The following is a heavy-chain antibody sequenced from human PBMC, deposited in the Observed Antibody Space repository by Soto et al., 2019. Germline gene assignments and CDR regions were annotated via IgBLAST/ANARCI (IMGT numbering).Heavy chain of an antibody. CDR2: IYPGDSDT. Sequence: RDSRKISCKGSVYSFTSYWIGWVRQLPGKGLEWMGIIYPGDSDTRYSPSFQGQVTISADKSISTAYLQWSSLKASDTAMYYCARQTRSSGYEARLDTWGHGPLV. V-gene: IGHV5-51*01. D-gene: IGHD5-12*01. J-gene: IGHJ5*01. CDR1: VYSFTSYW. CDR3: ARQTRSSGYEARLDT.